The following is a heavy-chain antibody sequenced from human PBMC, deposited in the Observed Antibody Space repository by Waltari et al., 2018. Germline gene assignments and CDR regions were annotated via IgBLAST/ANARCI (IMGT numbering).Heavy chain of an antibody. V-gene: IGHV3-21*01. CDR2: ISSSSSYI. D-gene: IGHD3-3*01. CDR1: GFTFSSYS. J-gene: IGHJ3*02. Sequence: EVQLVESGGGLVKPGGSLRLSCAASGFTFSSYSMNWVRQAPGKGLEWVSSISSSSSYIYHADSGKSRFTISRDNAKNSRYLQMNSLRAEDTAVYYCARGAGKLRFLEADDAFDIWGQGTMVTVSS. CDR3: ARGAGKLRFLEADDAFDI.